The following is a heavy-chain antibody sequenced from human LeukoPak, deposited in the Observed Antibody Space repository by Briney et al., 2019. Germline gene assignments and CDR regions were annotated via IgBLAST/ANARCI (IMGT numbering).Heavy chain of an antibody. Sequence: GSLRLSRAASGFTVSSNYMSWVRQAPGKGLEWVSVIYSGGSTYYADSVKGRFTISRDNSKNTLYLQMNSLRAEDTAVYYCAGSYVIRSFDYWGQGTLVTVSS. J-gene: IGHJ4*02. CDR2: IYSGGST. D-gene: IGHD3-16*01. CDR3: AGSYVIRSFDY. CDR1: GFTVSSNY. V-gene: IGHV3-66*01.